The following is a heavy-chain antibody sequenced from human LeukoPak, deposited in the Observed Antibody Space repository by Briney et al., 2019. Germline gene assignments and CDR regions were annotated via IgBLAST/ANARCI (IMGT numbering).Heavy chain of an antibody. D-gene: IGHD7-27*01. J-gene: IGHJ2*01. V-gene: IGHV4-4*02. CDR2: IYHSGST. CDR3: ARDWGRYFDL. Sequence: SETLSLTCAVSGGSISSSNWWSWVRQPPGKGLEWIGEIYHSGSTNYNPSLKSRVTISVDTSKNQFSLKLSSVTAADTAVYYCARDWGRYFDLWGRGTLVTVSS. CDR1: GGSISSSNW.